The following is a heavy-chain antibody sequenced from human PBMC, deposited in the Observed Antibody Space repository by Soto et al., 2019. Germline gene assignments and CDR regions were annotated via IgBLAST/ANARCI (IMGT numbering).Heavy chain of an antibody. CDR3: ARRRIVPTTNFDY. D-gene: IGHD1-26*01. J-gene: IGHJ4*02. Sequence: TSETLFLTCTVSGDSTSSSSFYWGWIRQPPGKGLEWIGHIFHTGATYQNPTLKSRLRMSVDTSKNQFSLNLSSVTATDTAVYYCARRRIVPTTNFDYWGQGTLVTVSS. CDR1: GDSTSSSSFY. V-gene: IGHV4-39*01. CDR2: IFHTGAT.